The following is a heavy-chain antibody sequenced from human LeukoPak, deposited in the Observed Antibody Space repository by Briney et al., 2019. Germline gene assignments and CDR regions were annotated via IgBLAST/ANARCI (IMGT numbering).Heavy chain of an antibody. CDR1: GFTFSSSA. D-gene: IGHD1-26*01. Sequence: GGSLRLSCAASGFTFSSSAMSWVRQAPGKGPEWVSAISGSGGDTYYADSVKGRFTISRDNSKNTLYLQMNSLRAEDTAVYYCAKKGATTGDFDYWGQGTLVTVSS. CDR2: ISGSGGDT. J-gene: IGHJ4*02. V-gene: IGHV3-23*01. CDR3: AKKGATTGDFDY.